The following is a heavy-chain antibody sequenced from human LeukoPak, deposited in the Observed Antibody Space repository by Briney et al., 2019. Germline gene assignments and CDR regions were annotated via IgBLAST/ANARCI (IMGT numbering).Heavy chain of an antibody. Sequence: ASVKVSCKASGYTFTGYYMHWVRQAPGQGLEWMGWINPNSGGTNYAQKFQGRVTMTRDTSISTAYMELSRLRSDDTAVYYCASESIAVAGTSDYYYYYGMDVWGQGTRSPSP. D-gene: IGHD6-19*01. CDR2: INPNSGGT. J-gene: IGHJ6*02. CDR3: ASESIAVAGTSDYYYYYGMDV. CDR1: GYTFTGYY. V-gene: IGHV1-2*02.